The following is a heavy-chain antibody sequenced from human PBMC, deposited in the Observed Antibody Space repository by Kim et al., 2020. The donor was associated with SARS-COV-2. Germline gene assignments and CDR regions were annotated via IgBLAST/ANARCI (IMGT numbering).Heavy chain of an antibody. V-gene: IGHV3-30*07. Sequence: VTGRFTISRDNSKNQLYLQMNSLRAEDTAVYYFARDYYDSSGYYFDAFDIWGQGTMVTVSS. J-gene: IGHJ3*02. CDR3: ARDYYDSSGYYFDAFDI. D-gene: IGHD3-22*01.